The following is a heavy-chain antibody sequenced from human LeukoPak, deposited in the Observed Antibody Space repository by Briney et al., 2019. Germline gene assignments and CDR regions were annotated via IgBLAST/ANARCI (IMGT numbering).Heavy chain of an antibody. Sequence: GGSLRLSCAASGFTFSSYGMHWVRQAPGKGLEWVAVIWYDGSNKYYADSVKGRFTISRDNSKNTLYLQMNSLRAEDTAVYYCAKGYYYGSGRSDAFDIWGQGTMVTVSS. V-gene: IGHV3-33*06. D-gene: IGHD3-10*01. J-gene: IGHJ3*02. CDR3: AKGYYYGSGRSDAFDI. CDR2: IWYDGSNK. CDR1: GFTFSSYG.